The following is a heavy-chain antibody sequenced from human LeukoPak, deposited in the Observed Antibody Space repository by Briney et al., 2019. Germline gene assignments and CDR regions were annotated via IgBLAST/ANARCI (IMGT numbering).Heavy chain of an antibody. CDR3: ARREVLRYFDWSPSTKYFDY. CDR1: GGAFSGYY. Sequence: SETLSPTCAGYGGAFSGYYWGWIRPPPGKGLEWIGEINHSGSTNYNPSLKSRVTISVDTSKNQFSLKLSSVTAADTAVYYCARREVLRYFDWSPSTKYFDYWGQGTLVTVSS. V-gene: IGHV4-34*01. CDR2: INHSGST. J-gene: IGHJ4*02. D-gene: IGHD3-9*01.